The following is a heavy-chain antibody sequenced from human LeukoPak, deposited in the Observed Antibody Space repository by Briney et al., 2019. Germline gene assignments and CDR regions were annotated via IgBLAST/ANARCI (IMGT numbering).Heavy chain of an antibody. CDR1: GYTLTGYY. J-gene: IGHJ6*03. CDR2: INPNSGGT. Sequence: ASVKVSCKAPGYTLTGYYMHWVRQAPGQGLEWMGWINPNSGGTNYAQKFQGRVTMTRDTSISTAYMELSRLRSDDTAVYYCARRSKVAVAGYYYYMDVWGKGTTVTVSS. V-gene: IGHV1-2*02. D-gene: IGHD6-19*01. CDR3: ARRSKVAVAGYYYYMDV.